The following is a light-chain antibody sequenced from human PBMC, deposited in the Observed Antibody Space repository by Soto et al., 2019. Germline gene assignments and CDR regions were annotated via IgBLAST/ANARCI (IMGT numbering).Light chain of an antibody. CDR2: KAS. CDR3: QQYNSYSET. Sequence: DIQMTQSPSTLSASVGDRVTITCRASQNVNGWLAWYQQKPGKAPKLLINKASTLESGVPSRFSGRGFGTEFTLTISSLQPDDFATYYCQQYNSYSETFGQGTKVDIK. CDR1: QNVNGW. V-gene: IGKV1-5*03. J-gene: IGKJ1*01.